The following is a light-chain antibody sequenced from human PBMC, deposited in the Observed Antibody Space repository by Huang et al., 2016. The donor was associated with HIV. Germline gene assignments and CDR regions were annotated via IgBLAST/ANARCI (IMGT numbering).Light chain of an antibody. V-gene: IGKV1-39*01. CDR3: QQSYSTPRT. J-gene: IGKJ2*01. Sequence: DIQMTQSPSSLSASVGDRVTLTCRAGQSISSYLNWYQQKPGKAPKLLIYAASTLQSGVPSRFSGSGSETDFPLTISSLQPDDFATYYCQQSYSTPRTFGQGTNLEIK. CDR2: AAS. CDR1: QSISSY.